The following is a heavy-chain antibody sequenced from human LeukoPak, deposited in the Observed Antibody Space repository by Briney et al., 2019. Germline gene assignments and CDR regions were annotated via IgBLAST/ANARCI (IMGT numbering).Heavy chain of an antibody. CDR3: ARGVAAAGTIWFDP. J-gene: IGHJ5*02. V-gene: IGHV4-61*02. CDR2: IYTSGST. D-gene: IGHD6-13*01. CDR1: GGSISSGSYY. Sequence: PSETLSLTCTVSGGSISSGSYYWSWIRQPAGKGLEWIGRIYTSGSTNCNPSLKSRVTISVDTSKNQFSLKLSSVTAADTAVYYCARGVAAAGTIWFDPWGQGTLVTVSS.